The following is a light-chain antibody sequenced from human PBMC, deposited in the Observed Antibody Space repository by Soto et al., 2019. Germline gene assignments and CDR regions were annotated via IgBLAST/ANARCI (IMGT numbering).Light chain of an antibody. CDR2: EVS. CDR3: CSYAGSNTYVV. V-gene: IGLV2-23*02. J-gene: IGLJ2*01. CDR1: SSDVGNYNL. Sequence: QSALTQPASVSGSPGQSITISCTGTSSDVGNYNLVSWYQHHPGTAPKLMISEVSNRPSGVSNRFSGSKSGNTASLTISGLQAEDEADYYCCSYAGSNTYVVFSGGTKLTVL.